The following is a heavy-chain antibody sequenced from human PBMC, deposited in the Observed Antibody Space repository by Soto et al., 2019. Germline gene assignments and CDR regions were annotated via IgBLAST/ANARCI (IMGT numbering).Heavy chain of an antibody. V-gene: IGHV3-30*18. Sequence: QVQLVESGGGVVQPGRSLRLSCAASGFTFSSYGMHWVRQAPGKGLEWVAVISYDGSNKYYADSVKGRFTISRDNSKNTLHLQMNSLRAEDTAVYYCAKGKLQAAGKHYYYYGMDVWGQGTTVTVSS. D-gene: IGHD6-13*01. CDR2: ISYDGSNK. CDR1: GFTFSSYG. J-gene: IGHJ6*02. CDR3: AKGKLQAAGKHYYYYGMDV.